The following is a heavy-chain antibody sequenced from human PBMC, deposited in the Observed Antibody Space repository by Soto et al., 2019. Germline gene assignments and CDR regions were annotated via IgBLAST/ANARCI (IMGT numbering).Heavy chain of an antibody. D-gene: IGHD3-9*01. V-gene: IGHV3-53*01. CDR1: GFSVTSNY. J-gene: IGHJ4*02. CDR2: IYAGGNT. CDR3: ARVTTFFDNFTSSYAPHHFDY. Sequence: LRLSCAASGFSVTSNYMTWVRQAPGKGLECVSVIYAGGNTYYPDSVKGRFTISSDNSKNTLFLQMNNLRAEDTAVYYCARVTTFFDNFTSSYAPHHFDYWGQGTRVTVSS.